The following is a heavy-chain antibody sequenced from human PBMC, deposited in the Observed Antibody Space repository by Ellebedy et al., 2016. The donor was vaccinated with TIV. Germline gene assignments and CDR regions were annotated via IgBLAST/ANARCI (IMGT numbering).Heavy chain of an antibody. D-gene: IGHD6-19*01. CDR3: ARRAVAGSGVPHAFDI. CDR2: IYPGDSDT. Sequence: GESLKISCKGSGNSFTRYWIAWVRQMPGKGLEWMGIIYPGDSDTRYSPSFQGQVTISADKSISTAYLQWSSLKASDTAMYYCARRAVAGSGVPHAFDIWGQGTMVTVSS. V-gene: IGHV5-51*01. J-gene: IGHJ3*02. CDR1: GNSFTRYW.